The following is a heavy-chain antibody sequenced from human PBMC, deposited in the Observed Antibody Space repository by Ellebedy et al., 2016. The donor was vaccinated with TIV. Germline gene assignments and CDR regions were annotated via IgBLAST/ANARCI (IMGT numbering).Heavy chain of an antibody. CDR1: GFTFSSYG. CDR3: AKDSEYSSSSYFDY. Sequence: GESLKISXAASGFTFSSYGMHWVRQAPGKGLEWVATMSHDGSNTHYAGSAKGRFTVSRDNAKNSLYLQMNSLRAEDTALYYCAKDSEYSSSSYFDYWGQGTLVTVSS. J-gene: IGHJ4*02. CDR2: MSHDGSNT. V-gene: IGHV3-30*19. D-gene: IGHD6-6*01.